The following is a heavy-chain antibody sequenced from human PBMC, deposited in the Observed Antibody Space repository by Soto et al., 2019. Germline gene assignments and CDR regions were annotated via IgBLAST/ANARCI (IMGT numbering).Heavy chain of an antibody. D-gene: IGHD3-10*01. CDR1: GGTFSSDV. CDR2: IIPIFRTT. J-gene: IGHJ4*02. CDR3: TTGPLYASGVVNY. Sequence: AQLVQPGAEVKKPGSSMKVSCKASGGTFSSDVISWVRQAPGQGLDWMGGIIPIFRTTHYAQKFQGRVTVTTDESASTAYLELSSQRSEDTAIYYCTTGPLYASGVVNYWGQGALITVSS. V-gene: IGHV1-69*01.